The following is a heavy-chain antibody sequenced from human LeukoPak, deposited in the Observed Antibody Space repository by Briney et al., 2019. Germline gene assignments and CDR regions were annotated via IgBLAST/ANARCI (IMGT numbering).Heavy chain of an antibody. CDR2: IYSGGST. V-gene: IGHV3-53*01. D-gene: IGHD3-22*01. Sequence: SGGSLRLSCAASGFTVSSNYMSWVRQAPGKGLEWVSAIYSGGSTYYADSVKGRFTISRDNSKNTLYLQMNSLRAEDTAVYYCARDGSYYDSSGSYYYFDYWGQGTLVTVSS. CDR1: GFTVSSNY. J-gene: IGHJ4*02. CDR3: ARDGSYYDSSGSYYYFDY.